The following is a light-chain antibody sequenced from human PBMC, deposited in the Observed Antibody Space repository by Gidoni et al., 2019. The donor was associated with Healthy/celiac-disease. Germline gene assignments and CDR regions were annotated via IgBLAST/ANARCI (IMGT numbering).Light chain of an antibody. CDR1: QSVSSN. Sequence: EIVMTHSPSTLSVSPGERATLSCRASQSVSSNLAWYQQKPGQAPRLLIYGASTRATGIPARFSGSGSGTEFTLTISSLQSEDFAVYYCQQYNNWPPRLTFGPGTKVDIK. V-gene: IGKV3-15*01. J-gene: IGKJ3*01. CDR2: GAS. CDR3: QQYNNWPPRLT.